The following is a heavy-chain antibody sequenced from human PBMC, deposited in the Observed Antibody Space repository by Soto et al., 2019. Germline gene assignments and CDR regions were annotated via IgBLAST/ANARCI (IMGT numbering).Heavy chain of an antibody. CDR3: ARGAYYSGSPYYFDY. Sequence: ASVKVSCKASGYTFTGFGLSWVRQAPGQGLEWMGWISTFNGNTDYALNLQGRVTMTTDTSTSTAYMELRSLRSDDTAVYYCARGAYYSGSPYYFDYWGQGSLVTVSS. D-gene: IGHD3-10*01. J-gene: IGHJ4*02. V-gene: IGHV1-18*01. CDR2: ISTFNGNT. CDR1: GYTFTGFG.